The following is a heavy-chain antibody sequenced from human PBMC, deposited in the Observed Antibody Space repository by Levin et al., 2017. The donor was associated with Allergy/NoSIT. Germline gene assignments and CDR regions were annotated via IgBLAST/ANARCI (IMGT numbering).Heavy chain of an antibody. D-gene: IGHD6-19*01. V-gene: IGHV4-39*07. CDR2: IYYSGST. Sequence: SQTLSLTCTVSGSSISSSSYYWGWIRQPPGKGLEWIGSIYYSGSTYYNPSLKSRVTISVDTSKNQFSLKLTSVTAADTAVYYCARERGSSGWVDYWGQGTLVTVSS. J-gene: IGHJ4*02. CDR3: ARERGSSGWVDY. CDR1: GSSISSSSYY.